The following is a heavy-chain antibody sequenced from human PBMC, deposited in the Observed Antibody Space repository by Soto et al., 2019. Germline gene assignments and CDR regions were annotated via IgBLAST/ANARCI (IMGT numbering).Heavy chain of an antibody. CDR3: ARDAYKTKYYFDS. Sequence: ASVKVCCKASGYTFTSYYMHWVRQAPGQGLEWMGIINPSGGSTSYAQKFQGRVTMTRDTSTSTVYMELSSLRVEDTAVYYCARDAYKTKYYFDSWGQGTLVTVSS. CDR1: GYTFTSYY. V-gene: IGHV1-46*01. J-gene: IGHJ4*02. CDR2: INPSGGST. D-gene: IGHD1-1*01.